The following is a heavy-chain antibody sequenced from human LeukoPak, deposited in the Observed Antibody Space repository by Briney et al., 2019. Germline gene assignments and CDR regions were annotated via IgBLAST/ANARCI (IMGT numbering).Heavy chain of an antibody. CDR1: GYTFTSYD. Sequence: ASVKVSCKASGYTFTSYDINWVRQATGQGLEWMGWINPNSGGTNYAQKFQGRVTMTRDTSISTAYMELSRLRSDDTAVYYCARDPTPYYYDSSGYFLDYWGQGTLVTVSS. V-gene: IGHV1-2*02. CDR2: INPNSGGT. D-gene: IGHD3-22*01. J-gene: IGHJ4*02. CDR3: ARDPTPYYYDSSGYFLDY.